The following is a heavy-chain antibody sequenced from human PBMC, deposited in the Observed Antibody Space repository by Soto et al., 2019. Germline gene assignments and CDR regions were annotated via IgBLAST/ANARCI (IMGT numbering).Heavy chain of an antibody. CDR1: GYTFTSYG. CDR2: ISAYNGNT. D-gene: IGHD3-3*01. CDR3: ARVLPVLQFLGWPQGAYYYMDV. Sequence: ASVKVFRKASGYTFTSYGIRWVRQAPGQRLEWMGWISAYNGNTSYAQKLQGRVTMTTNTSTSTAYMELRSLRSEDTAVYYCARVLPVLQFLGWPQGAYYYMDVWGKGTMVTVSS. V-gene: IGHV1-18*01. J-gene: IGHJ6*03.